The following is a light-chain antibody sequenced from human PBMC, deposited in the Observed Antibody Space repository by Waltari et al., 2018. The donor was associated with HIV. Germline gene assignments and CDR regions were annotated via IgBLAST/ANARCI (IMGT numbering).Light chain of an antibody. CDR1: NTNIGAGYD. J-gene: IGLJ1*01. Sequence: QSVLTQPPSVSGAPGQRVTISCTGSNTNIGAGYDVHWYQQVPGRAPKLLIYDNTNRPSGVPDRFSGYKSGTSAALAITGLQAGDETDYYCQSFDTSLSASVFGTGTRVTVL. V-gene: IGLV1-40*01. CDR2: DNT. CDR3: QSFDTSLSASV.